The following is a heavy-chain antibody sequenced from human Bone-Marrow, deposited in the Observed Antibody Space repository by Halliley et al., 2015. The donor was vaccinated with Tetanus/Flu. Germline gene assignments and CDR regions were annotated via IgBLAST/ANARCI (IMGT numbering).Heavy chain of an antibody. CDR3: ARVSGIQVIVLEEAHFGY. CDR2: IYNSGTT. D-gene: IGHD3-3*01. Sequence: GLVKPSETLSLTCTVSGGSISSYYWTWIRQPPGKGLEWIGYIYNSGTTNYSPSLKSRVTISVDTSKNKFSLKLRSVTAADTAVYYCARVSGIQVIVLEEAHFGYWGQGILVTVSS. J-gene: IGHJ4*02. V-gene: IGHV4-59*01. CDR1: GGSISSYY.